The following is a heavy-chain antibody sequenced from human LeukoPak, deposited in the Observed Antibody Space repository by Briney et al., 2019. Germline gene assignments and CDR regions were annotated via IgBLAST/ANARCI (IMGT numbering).Heavy chain of an antibody. CDR3: ARDRGWELRWFELDY. CDR1: GYTFTSYY. CDR2: INPRGGST. Sequence: GASVKVSCKASGYTFTSYYMHWVRQAPGQGLEWMGIINPRGGSTSYAQKFQGRVTITRDMSTSTVYMELSSLRSENTAVYYCARDRGWELRWFELDYWGQGTLVTVSS. D-gene: IGHD1-26*01. J-gene: IGHJ4*02. V-gene: IGHV1-46*01.